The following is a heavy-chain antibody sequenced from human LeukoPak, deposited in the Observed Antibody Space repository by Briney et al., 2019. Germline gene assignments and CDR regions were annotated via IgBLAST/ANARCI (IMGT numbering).Heavy chain of an antibody. D-gene: IGHD6-19*01. CDR2: IYSGGST. V-gene: IGHV3-66*01. CDR1: GFTVSSNY. CDR3: ASSSGWYNSFDY. J-gene: IGHJ4*02. Sequence: PGRSLRLSCAASGFTVSSNYMTWVRQAPGKGLEWVSVIYSGGSTYYADSVKGRFTISRDNSKNTLFLQMNSLRAEDTAVYYCASSSGWYNSFDYWGLGTLVTVSS.